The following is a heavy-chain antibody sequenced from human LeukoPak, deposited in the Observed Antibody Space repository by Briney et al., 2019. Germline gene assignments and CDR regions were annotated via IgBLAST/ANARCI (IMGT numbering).Heavy chain of an antibody. J-gene: IGHJ3*02. CDR3: ARNDHYDPDAFDI. CDR2: INHSGST. V-gene: IGHV4-34*01. CDR1: GGSFSGYY. D-gene: IGHD3-22*01. Sequence: SSETLSLTCGVYGGSFSGYYWSWIRQPPGKGLEWIGEINHSGSTNYNPSLKSRVTISVDTSKNQFSLKLSSVTAADTAVYYCARNDHYDPDAFDIWGQGTMVTVSS.